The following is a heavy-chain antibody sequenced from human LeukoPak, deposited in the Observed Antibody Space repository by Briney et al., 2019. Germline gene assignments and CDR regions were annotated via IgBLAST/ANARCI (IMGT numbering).Heavy chain of an antibody. V-gene: IGHV4-31*03. CDR2: IYYSGST. CDR3: ARDGRTSRRFGKLYSSIWFDP. J-gene: IGHJ5*02. CDR1: GGSISSGGYY. D-gene: IGHD3-10*01. Sequence: SETLSLTCTVSGGSISSGGYYWGWIRQHPGKGLEWIGYIYYSGSTYYNPSLKSRVTISVETSKNQFSLKLSSVTAADTAVYYCARDGRTSRRFGKLYSSIWFDPWGQGTLVTVSS.